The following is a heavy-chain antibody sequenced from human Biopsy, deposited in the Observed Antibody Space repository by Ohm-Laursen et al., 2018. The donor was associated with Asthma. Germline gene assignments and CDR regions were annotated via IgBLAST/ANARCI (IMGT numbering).Heavy chain of an antibody. V-gene: IGHV3-30*01. D-gene: IGHD1-1*01. Sequence: LRLSCTASGFSFIKFAIHWVRQAPGKGLEWVGVISKDASTQDYADSAKGRFTMARDNSKNTQELQMNSLREEDTAVYYCVRDGTDDAFDIWGQGTVVSVSS. CDR2: ISKDASTQ. J-gene: IGHJ3*02. CDR3: VRDGTDDAFDI. CDR1: GFSFIKFA.